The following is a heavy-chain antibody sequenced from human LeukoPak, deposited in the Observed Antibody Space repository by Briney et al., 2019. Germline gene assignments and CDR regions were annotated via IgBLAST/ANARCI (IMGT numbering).Heavy chain of an antibody. D-gene: IGHD6-13*01. V-gene: IGHV3-74*03. CDR1: GFTFTRYW. Sequence: GGSLRLSCAPSGFTFTRYWMHWVRQAPGKGLMWVSRISPDGSTTLYADSVKGRFTISRNNAKNTLYLQMNSLGAEDTAVYYCITVLSSNRYNLCESWGPGTLVTVSS. CDR3: ITVLSSNRYNLCES. CDR2: ISPDGSTT. J-gene: IGHJ5*02.